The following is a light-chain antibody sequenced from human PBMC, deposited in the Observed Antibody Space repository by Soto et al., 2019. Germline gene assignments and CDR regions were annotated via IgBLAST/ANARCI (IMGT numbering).Light chain of an antibody. CDR1: QSVSSY. V-gene: IGKV3-11*01. CDR2: DAS. CDR3: QQRSNWPGIT. Sequence: EIVLTQSPATLSLSPGVRATLSCRASQSVSSYLAWYQQKPGQAPRLLIYDASNRATGIPARFSGSGSGTDFTLTISSLEPEDFAVYYCQQRSNWPGITFGQGTRLEIK. J-gene: IGKJ5*01.